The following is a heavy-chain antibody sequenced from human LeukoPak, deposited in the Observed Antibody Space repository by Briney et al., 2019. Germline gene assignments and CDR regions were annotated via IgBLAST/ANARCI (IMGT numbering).Heavy chain of an antibody. CDR2: IYSSGST. V-gene: IGHV4-4*07. D-gene: IGHD3-10*01. J-gene: IGHJ6*03. Sequence: SETLSLTCTVSGGSISSHYWSWIRQPAGKGLEWIGRIYSSGSTNYNPSLKSRVTISLDTSKNQFSLKLSSVTAADTAVYYCARTVRGVIIYYYYMDVWGKGTTVTVSS. CDR3: ARTVRGVIIYYYYMDV. CDR1: GGSISSHY.